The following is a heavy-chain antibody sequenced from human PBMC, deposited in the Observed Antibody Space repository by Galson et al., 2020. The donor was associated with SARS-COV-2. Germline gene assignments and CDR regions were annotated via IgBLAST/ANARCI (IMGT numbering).Heavy chain of an antibody. J-gene: IGHJ4*02. V-gene: IGHV1-46*01. Sequence: PSVNVSCTESGYTFTSYYMHWVRQAPGQGLEWIGIINPRGFSTTYAQKFQGKVTMTRDTSTSTVYMELSSLRSEDTAVYYCAREKYYYDSSGYYYPSYFDYWGQGTLVTVSS. CDR2: INPRGFST. CDR1: GYTFTSYY. D-gene: IGHD3-22*01. CDR3: AREKYYYDSSGYYYPSYFDY.